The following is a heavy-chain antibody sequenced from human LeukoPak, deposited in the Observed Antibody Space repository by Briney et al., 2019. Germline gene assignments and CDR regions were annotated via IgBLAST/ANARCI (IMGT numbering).Heavy chain of an antibody. J-gene: IGHJ6*03. CDR3: ARHLRGGYSSSPHYYYYYMDV. D-gene: IGHD6-13*01. CDR2: IYPGDSDT. CDR1: GYSFTSYW. V-gene: IGHV5-51*01. Sequence: TGESLKISCKGSGYSFTSYWIGWVRQMPGKGLEWMGIIYPGDSDTRYSPSFQGQVTISADKSISTAYLQWSSLKASDTAMYYCARHLRGGYSSSPHYYYYYMDVWGKGTTVTVSS.